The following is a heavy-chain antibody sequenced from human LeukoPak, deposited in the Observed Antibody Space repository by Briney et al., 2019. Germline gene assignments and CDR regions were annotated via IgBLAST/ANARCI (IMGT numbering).Heavy chain of an antibody. CDR1: GASINDYY. D-gene: IGHD2-2*02. CDR2: FYYGST. J-gene: IGHJ6*02. Sequence: SETLSLTCTVSGASINDYYWSWIRQPPGQGLEWIGYFYYGSTNYNPSLKIRVTISVDTSKNQVSLKLTSVTAADTAVYYCARDQTGIPPDYCYGLDVWGQGTTVTVSS. CDR3: ARDQTGIPPDYCYGLDV. V-gene: IGHV4-59*01.